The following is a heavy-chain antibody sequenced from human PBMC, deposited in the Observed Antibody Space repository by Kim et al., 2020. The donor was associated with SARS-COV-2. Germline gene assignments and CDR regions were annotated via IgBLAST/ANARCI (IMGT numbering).Heavy chain of an antibody. V-gene: IGHV1-69*13. CDR3: ARDALYDSSGYSPHDAFDI. D-gene: IGHD3-22*01. CDR2: IIPIFGTA. CDR1: GGTFSSYA. Sequence: SVKVSCKASGGTFSSYAISWVRQAPGQGLEWMGGIIPIFGTANYAQKFQGRVTITADESTSTAYMELSSLRSEDTAVYYCARDALYDSSGYSPHDAFDIWGQGTMVTVSS. J-gene: IGHJ3*02.